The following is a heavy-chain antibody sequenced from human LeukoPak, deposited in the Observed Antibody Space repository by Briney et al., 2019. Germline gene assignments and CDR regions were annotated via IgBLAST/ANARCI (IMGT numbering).Heavy chain of an antibody. Sequence: ASVKVSCKASGYTFTGYYMHWVRQAPGQGLEWMGWINPNSGGTNYAQKFQGRVTMTRDTSISTAYMELSRLRSDDTAVYYCASVGYYYDSSGYYYPSWGQGTLVTVSS. CDR2: INPNSGGT. CDR3: ASVGYYYDSSGYYYPS. V-gene: IGHV1-2*02. J-gene: IGHJ5*02. D-gene: IGHD3-22*01. CDR1: GYTFTGYY.